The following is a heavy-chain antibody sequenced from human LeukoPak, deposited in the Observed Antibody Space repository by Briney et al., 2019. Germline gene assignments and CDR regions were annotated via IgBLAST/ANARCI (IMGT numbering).Heavy chain of an antibody. J-gene: IGHJ4*02. CDR1: GFTFSSHS. V-gene: IGHV3-21*01. Sequence: GGSPRLSCVVSGFTFSSHSVNWVRQAPGKGLEWVLSITTSNYIFYAESVKGRFTISRDNAENSLYLQMTSLRAEDTAVYYCVREQARAGSFDYWGQGTLVTVSS. D-gene: IGHD6-19*01. CDR3: VREQARAGSFDY. CDR2: ITTSNYI.